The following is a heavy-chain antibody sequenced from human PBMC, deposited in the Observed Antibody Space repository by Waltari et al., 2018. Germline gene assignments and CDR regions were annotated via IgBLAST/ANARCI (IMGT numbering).Heavy chain of an antibody. CDR3: ARDVGPSVAVSGSMDT. D-gene: IGHD1-26*01. J-gene: IGHJ5*02. CDR1: GSTFANYP. V-gene: IGHV3-30-3*01. Sequence: HLVESGGSVVQPGKSLRLPCDASGSTFANYPMHWVRQAPGKGLEWVAVISYEGDTKHYIDSVKGRFSISRDNSKNTLYLQMKRLRVEDAGLYYCARDVGPSVAVSGSMDTWGQGTHVTVSS. CDR2: ISYEGDTK.